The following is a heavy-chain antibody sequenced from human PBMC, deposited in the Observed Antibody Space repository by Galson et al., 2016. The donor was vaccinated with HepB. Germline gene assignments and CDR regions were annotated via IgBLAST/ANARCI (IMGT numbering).Heavy chain of an antibody. CDR2: IWYDGSNK. Sequence: SLRLSCAASGFTFRTYNIHWVRQAPGKGLEWVAAIWYDGSNKYYADSVKGRFTIPRDNSNNTVHVQMNSLRAEDTGLYFCARGMGYSYGYFDSWGQGTLVTVSS. CDR3: ARGMGYSYGYFDS. J-gene: IGHJ4*02. V-gene: IGHV3-33*01. CDR1: GFTFRTYN. D-gene: IGHD5-18*01.